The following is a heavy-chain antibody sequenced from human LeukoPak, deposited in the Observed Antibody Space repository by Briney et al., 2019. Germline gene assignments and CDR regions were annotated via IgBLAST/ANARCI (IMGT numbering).Heavy chain of an antibody. D-gene: IGHD5-18*01. Sequence: PGGSLRLSCAASGFTFSSYGMHWVRQAPGKGLEWVAVTWYDGSNKYYADSVKGRFTISRDNSKNTLYLQMNSLRAEDTAVYYCARAAGYSYGPFDYWGQGTLVTVSS. V-gene: IGHV3-33*01. CDR3: ARAAGYSYGPFDY. J-gene: IGHJ4*02. CDR1: GFTFSSYG. CDR2: TWYDGSNK.